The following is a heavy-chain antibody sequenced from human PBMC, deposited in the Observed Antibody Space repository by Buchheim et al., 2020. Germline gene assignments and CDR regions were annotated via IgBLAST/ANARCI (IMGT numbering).Heavy chain of an antibody. V-gene: IGHV3-33*01. D-gene: IGHD3-22*01. CDR3: ARGTGYYYDSSGYYHYWDFDL. CDR1: GFTFSSYG. CDR2: IWYDGSNK. J-gene: IGHJ2*01. Sequence: QVQLVESGGGVVQPGRSLRLSCAASGFTFSSYGMHWVRQAPGKGLEWVAVIWYDGSNKYYADSVKGRFTISRDNSKNTLYLQMNSLRAEDTAVYYCARGTGYYYDSSGYYHYWDFDLWGRGTL.